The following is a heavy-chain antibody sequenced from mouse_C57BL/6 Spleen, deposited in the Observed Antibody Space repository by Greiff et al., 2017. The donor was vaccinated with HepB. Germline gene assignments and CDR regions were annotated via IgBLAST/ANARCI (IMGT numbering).Heavy chain of an antibody. CDR1: GFTFTDYY. CDR3: ARLLPLYYFDY. V-gene: IGHV7-3*01. Sequence: EVKLMESGGGLVQPGGSLSLSCAASGFTFTDYYMSWVRQPPGKALEWLGFIRNKANGYTTEYSASVKGRFTISRDNSQSILYLQMNALRAEDSATYYCARLLPLYYFDYWGQGTTLTVSS. J-gene: IGHJ2*01. D-gene: IGHD1-1*01. CDR2: IRNKANGYTT.